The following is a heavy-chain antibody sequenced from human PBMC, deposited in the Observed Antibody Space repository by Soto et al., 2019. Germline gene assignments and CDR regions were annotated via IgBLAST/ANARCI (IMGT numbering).Heavy chain of an antibody. Sequence: GGSPRLSCAASGFTFGDYAMHWVRQAPGKGLEXVSGIXXNXDXXXYXXXXQGRFTISRDNAKNSLYLQLNSLRPEDTALYYCAKGQYPLGYLDYWGQGTLVTVSS. CDR2: IXXNXDXX. CDR1: GFTFGDYA. D-gene: IGHD2-2*01. CDR3: AKGQYPLGYLDY. J-gene: IGHJ4*02. V-gene: IGHV3-9*01.